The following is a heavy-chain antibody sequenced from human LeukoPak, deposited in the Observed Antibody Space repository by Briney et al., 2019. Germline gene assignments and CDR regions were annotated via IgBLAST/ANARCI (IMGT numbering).Heavy chain of an antibody. D-gene: IGHD6-13*01. CDR1: GFTFSNYA. CDR2: IPYDRSDT. CDR3: AKDRSWSWDY. Sequence: GGSLRLSCAASGFTFSNYAMHWVRQAPGKGLEWVAFIPYDRSDTYYADSVKGRFTISRDNSKNTLYLQMNSLRPEDSATYYCAKDRSWSWDYWGQGTLVTVSS. V-gene: IGHV3-30*02. J-gene: IGHJ4*02.